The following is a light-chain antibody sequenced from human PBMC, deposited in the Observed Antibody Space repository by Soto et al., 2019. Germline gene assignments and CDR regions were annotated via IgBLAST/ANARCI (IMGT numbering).Light chain of an antibody. V-gene: IGKV3-11*01. CDR1: QSVSSY. J-gene: IGKJ4*01. CDR3: QQYNNWPRAT. CDR2: DAS. Sequence: EIVLTQSPATLSWSPLEIATLCFMASQSVSSYLAWYQQKPGQAPRLLIYDASNRATGIPARFSGSGSGTEFNMTISSLQSEDFAVYYCQQYNNWPRATFGGGTKVDIK.